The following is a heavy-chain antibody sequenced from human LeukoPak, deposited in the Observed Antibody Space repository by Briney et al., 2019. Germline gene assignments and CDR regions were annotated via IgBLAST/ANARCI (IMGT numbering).Heavy chain of an antibody. D-gene: IGHD3-3*01. CDR2: IIPIFGTA. CDR3: ASGEGPIFGVVVYYFDY. V-gene: IGHV1-69*13. J-gene: IGHJ4*02. CDR1: GGTFSSYA. Sequence: SVKVSCKASGGTFSSYAISWVRQAPGQGLEWMGGIIPIFGTANYAQKFQGRVTITADESTSTAYMELSSLRSEDTAVNYCASGEGPIFGVVVYYFDYWGQGTLVTVSS.